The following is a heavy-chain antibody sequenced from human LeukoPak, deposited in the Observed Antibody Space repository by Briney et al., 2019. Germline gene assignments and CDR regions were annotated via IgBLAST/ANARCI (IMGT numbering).Heavy chain of an antibody. CDR3: AKGGSPSCYSSSGY. J-gene: IGHJ4*02. D-gene: IGHD2-2*01. V-gene: IGHV3-30*18. CDR2: ISYDGSNK. Sequence: PGGSLRLSCAASGFTFRSYGMHWVRQAPGKGLEWVTVISYDGSNKYYADSVKGRFTISRDNSKNTLYLQMNSLRGEDTAVYYCAKGGSPSCYSSSGYWGQGTLVTVSS. CDR1: GFTFRSYG.